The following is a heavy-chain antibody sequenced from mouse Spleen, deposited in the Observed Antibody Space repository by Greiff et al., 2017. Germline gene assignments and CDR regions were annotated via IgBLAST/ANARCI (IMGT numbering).Heavy chain of an antibody. Sequence: EVQGVESGGGLVKPGGSLKLSCAASGFTFSSYAMSWVRQSPEKRLEWVAEISSGGSYTYYPDTVTGRFTISRDNAKNTLYLEMSSLRSEDTAMYYCARGLGDYWGQGTTLTVSS. CDR1: GFTFSSYA. J-gene: IGHJ2*01. CDR3: ARGLGDY. V-gene: IGHV5-9-4*01. D-gene: IGHD4-1*01. CDR2: ISSGGSYT.